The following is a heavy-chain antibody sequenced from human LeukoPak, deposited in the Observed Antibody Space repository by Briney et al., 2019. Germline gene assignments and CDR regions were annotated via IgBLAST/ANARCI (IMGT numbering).Heavy chain of an antibody. CDR2: IYTSGST. CDR3: ARYSSPGADAFDT. Sequence: SETLSLTCTVSGGSISSGSYYWSWIRQPAGKGLEWIGRIYTSGSTNYNPSLKSRVTISVDTSKNQFSLKLSSVTAADTAVYYCARYSSPGADAFDTWGQGTMVTVSS. J-gene: IGHJ3*02. D-gene: IGHD6-13*01. CDR1: GGSISSGSYY. V-gene: IGHV4-61*02.